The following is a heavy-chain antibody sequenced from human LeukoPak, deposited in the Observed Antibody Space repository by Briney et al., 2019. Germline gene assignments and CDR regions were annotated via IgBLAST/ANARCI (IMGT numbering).Heavy chain of an antibody. J-gene: IGHJ5*02. CDR3: ARGYSYGYGDWFDP. D-gene: IGHD5-18*01. Sequence: EVSVKVSCKASGYTFTGYYMHWVRQAPGQGLEWMGWINPNSGGTNYAQKFQGRVTMTRDTSISTAYMELSRLRSDDTAVYYRARGYSYGYGDWFDPWGQGTLVTVSS. V-gene: IGHV1-2*02. CDR2: INPNSGGT. CDR1: GYTFTGYY.